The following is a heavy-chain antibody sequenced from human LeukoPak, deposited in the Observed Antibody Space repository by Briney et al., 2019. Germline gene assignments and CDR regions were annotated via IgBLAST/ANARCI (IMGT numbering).Heavy chain of an antibody. CDR3: AKARRIQLWLS. D-gene: IGHD5-18*01. J-gene: IGHJ5*02. Sequence: GGSLRLSCAASGFTFSSYGMSWVRQAPEKGLEWVSGISGSGGSTYYADSVEGRFTISRDNSKNTLYLQMISLRAEDTAVYYCAKARRIQLWLSWGQGTLVTVSS. CDR2: ISGSGGST. V-gene: IGHV3-23*01. CDR1: GFTFSSYG.